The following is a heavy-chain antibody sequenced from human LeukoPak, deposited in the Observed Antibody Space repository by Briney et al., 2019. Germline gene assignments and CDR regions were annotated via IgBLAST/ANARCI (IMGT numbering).Heavy chain of an antibody. D-gene: IGHD5-12*01. CDR3: TRVGPTTADY. CDR1: GFTFSGST. CDR2: TKSKGNTYAT. V-gene: IGHV3-73*01. J-gene: IGHJ4*02. Sequence: GGSLRLSCAASGFTFSGSTMHWVRQASGKGLEWVGRTKSKGNTYATAYAASVKGRFTISRDDSKNTAYLQMNNLKTEDTAMYYCTRVGPTTADYWGQGTLVIVSS.